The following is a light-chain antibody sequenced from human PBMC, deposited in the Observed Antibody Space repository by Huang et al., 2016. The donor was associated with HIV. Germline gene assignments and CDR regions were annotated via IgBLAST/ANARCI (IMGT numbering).Light chain of an antibody. CDR1: QSVSTN. CDR3: QQYNNWPPLT. V-gene: IGKV3-15*01. Sequence: EIVMTQSPATLSVSPGERATLSCRASQSVSTNLAWYQQKAGQAPRLLMYGTSTRATGVPARFSGRGSGTEFTLTISSLQSEDFAVYYCQQYNNWPPLTFGGGTRVEIK. CDR2: GTS. J-gene: IGKJ4*01.